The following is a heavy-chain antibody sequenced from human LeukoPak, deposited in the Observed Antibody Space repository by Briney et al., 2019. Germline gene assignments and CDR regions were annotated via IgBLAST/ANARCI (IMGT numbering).Heavy chain of an antibody. CDR1: GFTFSSYA. J-gene: IGHJ1*01. CDR2: ISGSGGST. V-gene: IGHV3-23*01. Sequence: QPGGSLRLSCAASGFTFSSYAMSWVRQAPGKGLEWVSAISGSGGSTYYADSVKGRFTISRDNSKNTLYLQMNSLRAEDTAVYYCAKDLADIVVVVAATPFQHWGQGTLVTVFS. CDR3: AKDLADIVVVVAATPFQH. D-gene: IGHD2-15*01.